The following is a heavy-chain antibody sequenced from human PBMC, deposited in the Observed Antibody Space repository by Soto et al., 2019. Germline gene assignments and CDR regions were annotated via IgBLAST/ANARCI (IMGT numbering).Heavy chain of an antibody. CDR3: ARGDSTDCSNGVCSFFYNRDMDV. CDR1: GYSFTDYH. CDR2: INPKSGGT. J-gene: IGHJ6*02. Sequence: ASVKVSCKASGYSFTDYHIHWVRQAPGQGLEWPGRINPKSGGTSTAQKFQGWVTMTTDTSISTAFMELTRLTSDDTAIYYCARGDSTDCSNGVCSFFYNRDMDVWGQGTTVTVSS. V-gene: IGHV1-2*04. D-gene: IGHD2-8*01.